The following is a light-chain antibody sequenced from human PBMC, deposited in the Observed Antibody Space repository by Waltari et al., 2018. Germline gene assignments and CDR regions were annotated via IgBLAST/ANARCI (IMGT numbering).Light chain of an antibody. V-gene: IGKV3-20*01. Sequence: EIVLTQSPGTLSLSPGARATLSCRASQSISSNYLAWYQQKPGQAPRLLIFGSSSRATGIPDRFSGSGSGTDFSLTISRLEPEDFAVYYCQQYGASPGTFGQGTKVEIK. CDR2: GSS. J-gene: IGKJ1*01. CDR3: QQYGASPGT. CDR1: QSISSNY.